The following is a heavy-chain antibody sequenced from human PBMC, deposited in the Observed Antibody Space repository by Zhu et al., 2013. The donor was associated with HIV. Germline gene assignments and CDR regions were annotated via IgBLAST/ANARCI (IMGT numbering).Heavy chain of an antibody. CDR3: ARLVGLYCPTTSCSGDHYHMDV. D-gene: IGHD2-2*01. CDR1: GFSINSGYV. J-gene: IGHJ6*03. Sequence: VQLQESGPGLVKSSETLSLTCDVSGFSINSGYVLGLDPAAPREGAGVDWKLLSYGGTRYNPSLKSPVTILVDTAKNQFSLKVTSVTAADTAVYYCARLVGLYCPTTSCSGDHYHMDVWGKGTTVTVSS. CDR2: LSYGGT. V-gene: IGHV4-38-2*01.